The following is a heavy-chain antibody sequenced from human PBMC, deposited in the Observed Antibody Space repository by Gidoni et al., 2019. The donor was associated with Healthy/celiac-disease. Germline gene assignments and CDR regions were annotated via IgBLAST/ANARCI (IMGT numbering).Heavy chain of an antibody. D-gene: IGHD6-6*01. CDR1: GFTFSSYG. V-gene: IGHV3-33*01. CDR3: AREGNAGYSSSSGAFDI. Sequence: QVQLVESGGGVVQPGRSLRLSCAASGFTFSSYGMHWVRQAPGKGLEWVAVIWYDGSNKYYADSVKGRFTISRDNSKNTLYLQMNSLRAEDTAVYYCAREGNAGYSSSSGAFDIWGQGTMVTVSS. CDR2: IWYDGSNK. J-gene: IGHJ3*02.